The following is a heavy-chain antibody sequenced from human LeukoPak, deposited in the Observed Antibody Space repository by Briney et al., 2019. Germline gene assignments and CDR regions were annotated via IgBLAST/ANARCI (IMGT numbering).Heavy chain of an antibody. J-gene: IGHJ4*02. V-gene: IGHV1-2*02. CDR1: GYTFTGYS. CDR3: ARDYYDGSGQYYFDY. Sequence: ASVKDSCKASGYTFTGYSMHSGRQPPGQGLEWMRWIKPNSGGTNDAQKFQGRVTTTRDTSVSTAYTELSRLRSDDTAVFYCARDYYDGSGQYYFDYWGQGTLVTVSS. CDR2: IKPNSGGT. D-gene: IGHD3-22*01.